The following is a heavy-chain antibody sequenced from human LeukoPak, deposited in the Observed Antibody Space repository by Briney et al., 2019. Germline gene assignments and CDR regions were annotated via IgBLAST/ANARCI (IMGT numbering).Heavy chain of an antibody. V-gene: IGHV3-64D*06. D-gene: IGHD3-22*01. CDR3: VKGPYYYDSSGYLYYFDY. CDR1: GFTFSSYA. J-gene: IGHJ4*02. Sequence: GGSLRLSCSASGFTFSSYAMRWVRQAPGKGLEYVSAISSNGGSTYYADSVKGRFTISRDNSKNTLYLQMSSLRAEDTAVYYCVKGPYYYDSSGYLYYFDYWGQGTLVTVSS. CDR2: ISSNGGST.